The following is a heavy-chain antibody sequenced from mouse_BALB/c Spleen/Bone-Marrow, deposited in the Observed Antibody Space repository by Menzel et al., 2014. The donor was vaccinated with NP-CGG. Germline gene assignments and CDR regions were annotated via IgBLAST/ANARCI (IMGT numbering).Heavy chain of an antibody. CDR1: GYTFTDYD. CDR2: ISTYSGYT. D-gene: IGHD2-4*01. V-gene: IGHV1S137*01. CDR3: ARRIYCDTSRFAY. J-gene: IGHJ3*01. Sequence: QVQLQQSGAELVRPGVSVKTSCKGSGYTFTDYDMHWVKQSHGQSLEWIGVISTYSGYTNYNQKFKSKATMTVDKSSSTAYMELGRLTSEDAAVYYCARRIYCDTSRFAYWGQGTLLTVSA.